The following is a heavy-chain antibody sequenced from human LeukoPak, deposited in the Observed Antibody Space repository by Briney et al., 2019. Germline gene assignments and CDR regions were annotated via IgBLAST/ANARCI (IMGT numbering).Heavy chain of an antibody. D-gene: IGHD6-13*01. CDR1: EYTFTGYY. J-gene: IGHJ5*02. Sequence: ASVKVSCKASEYTFTGYYMHWVRQAPGQGLEWMGWINPNSGGTNYAQKFQGWVTMTRDTSISTAYMELSRLRSDDTAVYYCARAYSSSWINWFDPWGQGTLVTVSS. V-gene: IGHV1-2*04. CDR3: ARAYSSSWINWFDP. CDR2: INPNSGGT.